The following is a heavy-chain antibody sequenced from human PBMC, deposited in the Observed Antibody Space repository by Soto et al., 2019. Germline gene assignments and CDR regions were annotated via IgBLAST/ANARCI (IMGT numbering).Heavy chain of an antibody. Sequence: ASVKVSCKASGYTFTNYYIHWVRQAPGQGLEWMGMINPSGGSTSYAQKFQGRVTMTRDTSTSTVYMELSSLRSEDTAVYYCARDSGSYFRYYFDYWGQGTLVTVSS. CDR2: INPSGGST. D-gene: IGHD1-26*01. V-gene: IGHV1-46*01. J-gene: IGHJ4*02. CDR3: ARDSGSYFRYYFDY. CDR1: GYTFTNYY.